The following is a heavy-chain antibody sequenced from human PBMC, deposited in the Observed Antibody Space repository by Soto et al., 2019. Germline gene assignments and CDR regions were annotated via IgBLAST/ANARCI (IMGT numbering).Heavy chain of an antibody. V-gene: IGHV4-59*01. CDR1: GGSISSYY. CDR2: IYYSGST. CDR3: ERVHYYYGMDV. Sequence: SETLSLTCTVSGGSISSYYWSWIRQPPGKGLEWIGYIYYSGSTNYNPSLKSRVTISVDTSKNQFSLKLSSVTAADTAVYYCERVHYYYGMDVWCQGKTVTVS. J-gene: IGHJ6*02.